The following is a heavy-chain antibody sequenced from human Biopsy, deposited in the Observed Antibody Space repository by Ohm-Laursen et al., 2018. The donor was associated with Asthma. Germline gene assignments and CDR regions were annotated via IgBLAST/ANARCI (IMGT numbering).Heavy chain of an antibody. V-gene: IGHV1-69*13. CDR1: GDSFSNYA. D-gene: IGHD5-12*01. CDR3: ARGYSGSDRIVFYYSGLEV. Sequence: VASVKVSCKASGDSFSNYAISWVRQAPGQGLEWMGGLIPVLGTPDHAQMFEGRVTITAEESTSTAYMELSRLSSEDTAVYYCARGYSGSDRIVFYYSGLEVWGQGTTVTVSS. J-gene: IGHJ6*01. CDR2: LIPVLGTP.